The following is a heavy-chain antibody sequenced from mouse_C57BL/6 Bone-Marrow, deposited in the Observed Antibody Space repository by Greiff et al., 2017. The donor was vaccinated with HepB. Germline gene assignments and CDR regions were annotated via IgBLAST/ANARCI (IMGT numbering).Heavy chain of an antibody. CDR3: ARQGLLCFYYAMDY. D-gene: IGHD2-1*01. CDR1: GFTFSDYY. CDR2: ISNGGGST. J-gene: IGHJ4*01. Sequence: EVQVVESGGGLVQPGGSLKLSCAASGFTFSDYYMYWVRQTPEKRLEWVAYISNGGGSTYYPDTVKGRFTISRDNAKNTLYLQMSRLKSEDTAMYYCARQGLLCFYYAMDYWGQGTSVTVSS. V-gene: IGHV5-12*01.